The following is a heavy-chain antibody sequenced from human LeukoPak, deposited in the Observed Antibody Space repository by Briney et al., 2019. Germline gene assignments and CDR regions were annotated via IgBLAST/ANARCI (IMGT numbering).Heavy chain of an antibody. D-gene: IGHD6-6*01. Sequence: TGGSLRLSCAASGFMFRDYWMDWLRQAPGMGLEWVASIKPDGSQRDYVDSVKGRFTISRDNAQNSLYLQMNSLRVEDTAVYYCARDEASSSFTYWGQGALVTVSS. CDR2: IKPDGSQR. V-gene: IGHV3-7*01. CDR1: GFMFRDYW. CDR3: ARDEASSSFTY. J-gene: IGHJ4*02.